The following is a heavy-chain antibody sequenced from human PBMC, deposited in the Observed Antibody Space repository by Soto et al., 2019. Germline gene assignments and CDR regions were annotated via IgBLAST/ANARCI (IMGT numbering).Heavy chain of an antibody. V-gene: IGHV3-30-3*01. Sequence: QVQLVESGGGVVQPGRSLRLSCAASGFTFSSYAMHWVRQAPGKGLEWVAVISYDGSNKYYADSVKGRFTISRDNSKNTLYLKMNSLRAEDTAVYYCARDTQGEQQLVLDYWGQGTLVTVSS. CDR2: ISYDGSNK. CDR3: ARDTQGEQQLVLDY. D-gene: IGHD6-13*01. CDR1: GFTFSSYA. J-gene: IGHJ4*02.